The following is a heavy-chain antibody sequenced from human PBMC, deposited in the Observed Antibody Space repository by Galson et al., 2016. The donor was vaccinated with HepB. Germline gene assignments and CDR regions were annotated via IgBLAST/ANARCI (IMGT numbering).Heavy chain of an antibody. V-gene: IGHV3-53*01. J-gene: IGHJ4*02. Sequence: SLRLSCAASGFTVSSHYMTWVRQAPGKGLEWVSVMYFGDITYCADSVKGRFTISRDNSKNTLYLQMNSLRDEDTAVYYCAGGLYSSGWPKGDYWGQGSLVTVSS. CDR1: GFTVSSHY. CDR2: MYFGDIT. CDR3: AGGLYSSGWPKGDY. D-gene: IGHD6-19*01.